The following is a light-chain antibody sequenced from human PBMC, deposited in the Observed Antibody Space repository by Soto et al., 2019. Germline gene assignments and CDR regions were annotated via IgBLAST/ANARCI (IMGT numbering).Light chain of an antibody. CDR2: AAS. CDR1: QGISSF. V-gene: IGKV1-39*01. CDR3: QQSYSTPIT. J-gene: IGKJ5*01. Sequence: IQLTQTPSSLSPSVGDRVTITCRASQGISSFLAWYKQKPGKAPKLLIYAASTLQSGVPSRFSGSGSGTDFTLTISSLQPEDFATYYCQQSYSTPITFGQGTRLEIK.